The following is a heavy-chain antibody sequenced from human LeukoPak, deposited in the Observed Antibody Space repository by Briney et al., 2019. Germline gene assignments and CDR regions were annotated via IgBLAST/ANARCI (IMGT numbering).Heavy chain of an antibody. CDR2: IYSGGTT. V-gene: IGHV3-53*01. Sequence: GGSLRLSCAASGFTVSSNYMSWVRQAPGKGLEWVSVIYSGGTTFYTDSVRGRFTISRDNSKNTLYLQMNSLRAEDAAIYYCARVLYYYASVSYNYYKDVWGKGTTVTISS. CDR3: ARVLYYYASVSYNYYKDV. J-gene: IGHJ6*03. CDR1: GFTVSSNY. D-gene: IGHD3-10*01.